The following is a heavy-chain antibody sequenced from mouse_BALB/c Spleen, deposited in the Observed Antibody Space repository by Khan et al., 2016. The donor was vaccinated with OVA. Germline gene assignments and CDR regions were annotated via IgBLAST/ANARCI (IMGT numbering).Heavy chain of an antibody. CDR2: IRYSGNT. V-gene: IGHV3-2*02. CDR1: GYSITTDYA. CDR3: ARVYGGDFDY. Sequence: QLEESGPGLVKPSQSLSLTCTVTGYSITTDYAWNWIRQFPGNKLEWMGYIRYSGNTKYNPSLKSRISITRGTSKNQFFLQLKAVTTEDTARYYCARVYGGDFDYWGQGTTLT. J-gene: IGHJ2*01. D-gene: IGHD1-1*01.